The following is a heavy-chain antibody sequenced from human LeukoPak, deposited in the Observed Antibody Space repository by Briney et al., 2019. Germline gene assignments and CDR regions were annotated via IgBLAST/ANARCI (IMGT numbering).Heavy chain of an antibody. D-gene: IGHD6-6*01. J-gene: IGHJ4*02. CDR2: SSAYNGNT. Sequence: ASVKVSCKASGYTFTSYGISWVRQAPGQGLEWMGWSSAYNGNTNYAQKLQGRVTMTTDTSTSTAYMELRSLRSDDTAVYYCARDGGVGQLARTTPLPVDYWGQGTLVTVSS. CDR3: ARDGGVGQLARTTPLPVDY. V-gene: IGHV1-18*01. CDR1: GYTFTSYG.